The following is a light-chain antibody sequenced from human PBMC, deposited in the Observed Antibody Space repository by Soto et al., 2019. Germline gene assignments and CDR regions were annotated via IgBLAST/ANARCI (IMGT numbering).Light chain of an antibody. V-gene: IGKV3-20*01. CDR2: AAS. Sequence: PEERATLSCRASRSLSSSYVVWYQQKPGQAPRLLIYAASRRATGIPDRFSGSGSATEYTLTISRLEPEDFAVYYCQQQGTFGQGTKLEIK. J-gene: IGKJ2*01. CDR1: RSLSSSY. CDR3: QQQGT.